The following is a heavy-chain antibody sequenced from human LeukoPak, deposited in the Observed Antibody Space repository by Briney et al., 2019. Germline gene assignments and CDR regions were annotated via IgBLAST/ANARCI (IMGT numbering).Heavy chain of an antibody. CDR1: GFTFSTYS. J-gene: IGHJ4*02. CDR3: ARHDYGANSGDY. CDR2: TGTSTSTI. Sequence: GGSLRLSCAASGFTFSTYSMNWVRQAPGKGPEWVSYTGTSTSTIYYADSVKGRFTISRDNAKNSLYLQMNSLRDEDTAVYYCARHDYGANSGDYWGQGTLVTVSS. D-gene: IGHD4-23*01. V-gene: IGHV3-48*02.